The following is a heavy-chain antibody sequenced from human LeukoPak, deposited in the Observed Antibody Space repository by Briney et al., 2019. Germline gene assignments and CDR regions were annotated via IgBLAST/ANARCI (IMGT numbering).Heavy chain of an antibody. J-gene: IGHJ4*02. Sequence: GGSLRLSCVSSGFSFSNYAMSWVRQAPGKGLEWVSSISGSGGSTHYADSVKGRFTISRDKTKNTLYLQMSSLRAEDTAVYYCAKSAYYGASGYYREYYFDYWGQGTLVTVSS. D-gene: IGHD3-22*01. CDR1: GFSFSNYA. CDR3: AKSAYYGASGYYREYYFDY. CDR2: ISGSGGST. V-gene: IGHV3-23*01.